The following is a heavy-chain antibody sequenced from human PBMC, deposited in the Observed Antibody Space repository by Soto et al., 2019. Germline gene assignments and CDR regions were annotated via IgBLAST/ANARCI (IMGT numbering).Heavy chain of an antibody. D-gene: IGHD3-16*01. Sequence: EVQLVESGGGLVQPGRSLRLSCAASGFTFDDYAMHWVRQAPGKGLEWVSGISWNSGSIGYVDSVKGRFTISRDNAKNSLYLQMNSLRAEDTALYYCAKDLMTHTAGLDYWGQGTLVTVSS. V-gene: IGHV3-9*01. J-gene: IGHJ4*02. CDR3: AKDLMTHTAGLDY. CDR2: ISWNSGSI. CDR1: GFTFDDYA.